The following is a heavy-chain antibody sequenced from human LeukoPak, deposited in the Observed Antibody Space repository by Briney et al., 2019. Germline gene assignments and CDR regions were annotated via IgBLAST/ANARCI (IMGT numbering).Heavy chain of an antibody. V-gene: IGHV3-11*04. J-gene: IGHJ6*04. CDR1: GFTFSYFY. Sequence: GGSLRLSCAASGFTFSYFYMTWIRQAPGKGLEWVSYISSSGSTIYYADSVKGRFTISRDNAKNSLYLQMNSLGAEDTAVYYCAELGITMIGGVWGKGTTVTISS. CDR2: ISSSGSTI. D-gene: IGHD3-10*02. CDR3: AELGITMIGGV.